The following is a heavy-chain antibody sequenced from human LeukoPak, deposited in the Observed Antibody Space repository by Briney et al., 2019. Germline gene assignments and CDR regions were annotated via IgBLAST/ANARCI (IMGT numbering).Heavy chain of an antibody. CDR2: ISGSSGTT. CDR1: GFTFSSYN. D-gene: IGHD6-13*01. CDR3: ARRAAAPYCFDF. J-gene: IGHJ4*02. Sequence: GGSLRLSCAASGFTFSSYNMNWVRQAPGKGLEWVSYISGSSGTTYYADSVKGRFTISRDNAKNSLYLQMNSLRAEDTAVYYCARRAAAPYCFDFWGQGALVTVSS. V-gene: IGHV3-48*01.